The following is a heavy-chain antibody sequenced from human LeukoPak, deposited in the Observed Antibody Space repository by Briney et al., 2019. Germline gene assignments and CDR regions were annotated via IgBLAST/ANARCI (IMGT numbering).Heavy chain of an antibody. CDR2: ISGDGTFI. V-gene: IGHV3-23*01. D-gene: IGHD2/OR15-2a*01. CDR3: ATSNKDYFDY. Sequence: GGSLRLSCAASGFTFTSYAVNWVRQAPAKGLEWVTAISGDGTFIYYAESVKGRFTISRDNSKSTVYLQMNSLRAEDTAVYYCATSNKDYFDYWGQGTLVTVSP. J-gene: IGHJ4*02. CDR1: GFTFTSYA.